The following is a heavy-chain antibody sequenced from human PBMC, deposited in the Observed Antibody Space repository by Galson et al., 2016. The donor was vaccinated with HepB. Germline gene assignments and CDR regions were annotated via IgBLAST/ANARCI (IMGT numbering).Heavy chain of an antibody. Sequence: SLRLSCAASGFTFNYYGMIWVRQAPGKGLEWVSFISSHNSNIYYADSVNGRFTISRDNAYNSLYLQMNSLRVGDTAVYYCVREGLSRNWDDWYFDLWGRGTLVTVSS. CDR3: VREGLSRNWDDWYFDL. CDR1: GFTFNYYG. D-gene: IGHD1-1*01. CDR2: ISSHNSNI. J-gene: IGHJ2*01. V-gene: IGHV3-21*01.